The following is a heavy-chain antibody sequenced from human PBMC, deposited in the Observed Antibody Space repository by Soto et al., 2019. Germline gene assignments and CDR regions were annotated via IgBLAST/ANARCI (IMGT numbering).Heavy chain of an antibody. J-gene: IGHJ4*02. V-gene: IGHV4-39*01. D-gene: IGHD3-16*01. CDR2: IYYDGST. CDR3: ARRGGARPPRD. CDR1: GASISSNSFH. Sequence: QLQLQESGPGLVKPSETLSLTCTVSGASISSNSFHWGWIRQPPGKGMEWIATIYYDGSTYYNPSSKSRVTITADTSKYQFALNLTAVTASDTAMYHCARRGGARPPRDWGQGTLVIVSS.